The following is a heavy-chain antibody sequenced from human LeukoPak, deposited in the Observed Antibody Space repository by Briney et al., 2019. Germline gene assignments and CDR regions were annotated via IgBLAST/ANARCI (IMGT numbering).Heavy chain of an antibody. D-gene: IGHD3-16*01. V-gene: IGHV4-59*01. Sequence: SETLSPTCTVSGGSISSYYWNWIRQPPGKGLEWIGYIYYSGSTKYNPSLKSRVTISVDTSKNQFSLKVNSVTAADTAVYYCARVGAAVLTLDSWGQGNLVTVSS. J-gene: IGHJ4*02. CDR3: ARVGAAVLTLDS. CDR2: IYYSGST. CDR1: GGSISSYY.